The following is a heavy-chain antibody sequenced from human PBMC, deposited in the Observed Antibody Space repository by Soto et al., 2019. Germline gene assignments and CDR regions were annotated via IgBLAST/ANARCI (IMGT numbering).Heavy chain of an antibody. V-gene: IGHV3-48*03. CDR3: ARVEGIAMIVVVTHYGMDV. J-gene: IGHJ6*02. CDR1: GFTFSSYE. D-gene: IGHD3-22*01. Sequence: GGSLRLSCAASGFTFSSYEMNWVRQAPGKGLEWVSYISSSGSTIYYADSVKGRFTISRDNSKSTLYLQMNSLRAEDTAVYYCARVEGIAMIVVVTHYGMDVWGQGTTVTVSS. CDR2: ISSSGSTI.